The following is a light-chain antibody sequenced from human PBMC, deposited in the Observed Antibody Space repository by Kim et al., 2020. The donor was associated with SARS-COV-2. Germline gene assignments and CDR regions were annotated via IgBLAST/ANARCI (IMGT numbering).Light chain of an antibody. V-gene: IGLV3-19*01. CDR1: SLRSYY. CDR3: NSRGINDNVL. CDR2: GKN. J-gene: IGLJ2*01. Sequence: SSELTQDPAVSVALGQTVRITCQGDSLRSYYATWYQQKPGQAPIVVIYGKNNRPSGIPDRFSGSSSGDTASLTITGTQAGAEADYHCNSRGINDNVLFGG.